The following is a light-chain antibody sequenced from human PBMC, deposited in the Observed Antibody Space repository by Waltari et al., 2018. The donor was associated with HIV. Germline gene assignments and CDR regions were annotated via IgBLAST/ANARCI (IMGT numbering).Light chain of an antibody. CDR1: SSDVGGYNY. J-gene: IGLJ2*01. V-gene: IGLV2-11*01. CDR2: DVR. CDR3: CSYAGSRVV. Sequence: QSALTQPRSVSGSPGQSVTISCTGTSSDVGGYNYVSWYQQHPRKAPKLMIYDVRKRPSGVPDRFSGSKSGNTASLTISGLQAEDEADYYCCSYAGSRVVFGGGTKLTVL.